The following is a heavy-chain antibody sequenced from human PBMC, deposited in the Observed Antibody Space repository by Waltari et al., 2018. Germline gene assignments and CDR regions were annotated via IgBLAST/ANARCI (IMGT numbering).Heavy chain of an antibody. D-gene: IGHD4-17*01. CDR3: ARTTNGDYFGDY. Sequence: QVQLQESGPGLVKPSETLSLLCTVSGDSVTSDNYYWSWIRQPPGKGLEWIGYTYFCGTTNYKPSIKGRVTISVDTSKNQVSLHLTAVTAADTAVYYCARTTNGDYFGDYWGQGTLVTVSS. CDR2: TYFCGTT. CDR1: GDSVTSDNYY. V-gene: IGHV4-61*01. J-gene: IGHJ4*02.